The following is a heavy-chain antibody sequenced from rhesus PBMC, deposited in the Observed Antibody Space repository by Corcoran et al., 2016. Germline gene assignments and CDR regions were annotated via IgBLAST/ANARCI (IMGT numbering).Heavy chain of an antibody. CDR3: ARDASHPDY. V-gene: IGHV4-122*02. CDR1: GDSISSGYYY. J-gene: IGHJ4*01. CDR2: TSYSGST. Sequence: QVQLQESGPGLVKPSETLSLTCAVSGDSISSGYYYWSWIRQPPGKGLEWIGYTSYSGSTSYNPSRNSRVTISRDTSKNQFSLKLSSVTAADTAVYYGARDASHPDYWGQGVLVTVSS. D-gene: IGHD2-15*01.